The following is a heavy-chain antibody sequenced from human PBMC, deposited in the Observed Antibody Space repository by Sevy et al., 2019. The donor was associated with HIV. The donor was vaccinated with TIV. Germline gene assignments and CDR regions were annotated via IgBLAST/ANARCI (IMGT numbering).Heavy chain of an antibody. V-gene: IGHV3-15*01. J-gene: IGHJ4*02. D-gene: IGHD2-21*01. Sequence: GGSLRLSCEASGFTFTNAWMIWIRQGPGKRLEWVGRIKSRADGGTTDYAASVKGRFTISRDDSKDTMYLQMNDLKMQDTAVYYSSYPRLGLPTNGGDYPDYWGQGALVTVSS. CDR3: SYPRLGLPTNGGDYPDY. CDR2: IKSRADGGTT. CDR1: GFTFTNAW.